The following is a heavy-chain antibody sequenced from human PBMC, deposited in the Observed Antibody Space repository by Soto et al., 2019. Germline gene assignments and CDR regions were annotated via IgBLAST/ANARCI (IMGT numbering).Heavy chain of an antibody. CDR1: GFTFSSYA. D-gene: IGHD5-12*01. CDR2: ISGSGGST. CDR3: AKALGPYREYSGYDN. V-gene: IGHV3-23*01. Sequence: GGSLRLSCAASGFTFSSYAMSWVRQAPGKGLEWVSAISGSGGSTYYADSVKGRFTISRDNSKNTLYLQMNSLRAEDTAVYYCAKALGPYREYSGYDNWGQGTLVTVSS. J-gene: IGHJ4*02.